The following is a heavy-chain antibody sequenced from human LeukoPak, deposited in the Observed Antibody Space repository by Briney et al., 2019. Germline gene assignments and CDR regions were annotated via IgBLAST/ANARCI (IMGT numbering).Heavy chain of an antibody. Sequence: GGSLRLSCEASGFTFSNYWMSWVRQAPGKGLEWVSAISGSGGSTYYADSVKGRFTISRDNSKNTLYLQMNSLRAEDTAVYYCAKDIVATTYYFDYWGQGTLVTVSS. CDR1: GFTFSNYW. CDR2: ISGSGGST. CDR3: AKDIVATTYYFDY. V-gene: IGHV3-23*01. J-gene: IGHJ4*02. D-gene: IGHD5-12*01.